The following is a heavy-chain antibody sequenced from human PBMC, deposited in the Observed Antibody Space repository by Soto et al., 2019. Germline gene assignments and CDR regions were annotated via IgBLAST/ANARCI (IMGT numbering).Heavy chain of an antibody. CDR3: ARGRSYGCDY. CDR1: GGSISSGGYS. CDR2: IYHSGST. D-gene: IGHD5-18*01. Sequence: PSETLSLTCAVSGGSISSGGYSWSWIRQPPGKGLEWIGYIYHSGSTYYNPSLKSRVTISVDRSKNQFSLKLSSVTAADTAVYYCARGRSYGCDYWGQGTLVTVSS. V-gene: IGHV4-30-2*01. J-gene: IGHJ4*02.